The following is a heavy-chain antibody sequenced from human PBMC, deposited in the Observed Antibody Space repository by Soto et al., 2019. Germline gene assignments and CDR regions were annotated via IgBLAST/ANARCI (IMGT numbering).Heavy chain of an antibody. V-gene: IGHV3-23*01. J-gene: IGHJ3*02. D-gene: IGHD6-25*01. Sequence: GGSLGLSCAASGFTFSTYAMSWVRQAPGKGLEWVSGITGGGGFTNYADPVKGRFTISRDNSWNTLYLQLNSLRAEDTAVYYCAKLLAAAASWDAFDIWGQGTMVTVSS. CDR1: GFTFSTYA. CDR2: ITGGGGFT. CDR3: AKLLAAAASWDAFDI.